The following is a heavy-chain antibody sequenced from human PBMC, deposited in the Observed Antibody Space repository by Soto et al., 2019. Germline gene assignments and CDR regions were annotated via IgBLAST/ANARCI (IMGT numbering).Heavy chain of an antibody. V-gene: IGHV3-7*01. D-gene: IGHD3-16*01. CDR3: AEGGFFYLDA. J-gene: IGHJ6*03. CDR1: GFSISDYH. Sequence: EAQLVESGGGLVQPGGSLRLSCVASGFSISDYHMTWVRQAPGKGLAWVANIKKDGSGKHDGDSVMGRFTISRDNAKNSLYLQMNSLRAEETAVYYCAEGGFFYLDAGGKGTTVTVSS. CDR2: IKKDGSGK.